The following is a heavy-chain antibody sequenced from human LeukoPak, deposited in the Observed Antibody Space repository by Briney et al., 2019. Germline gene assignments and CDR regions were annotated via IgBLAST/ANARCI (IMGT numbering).Heavy chain of an antibody. CDR3: ATSSSGRRGYYFDS. CDR2: SYSGNTT. CDR1: GFTFSRNS. Sequence: GGSLRLSCAASGFTFSRNSMNWVRQAPGKGLEWVAISYSGNTTYCADSVRGRFTISRDKSKNRLHLQMNSLRAEDTAVYYCATSSSGRRGYYFDSWGQGTLVTVSS. J-gene: IGHJ4*02. D-gene: IGHD6-19*01. V-gene: IGHV3-66*01.